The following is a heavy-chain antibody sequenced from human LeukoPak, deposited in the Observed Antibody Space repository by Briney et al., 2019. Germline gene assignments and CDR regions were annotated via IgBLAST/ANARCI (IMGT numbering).Heavy chain of an antibody. J-gene: IGHJ4*02. CDR2: INHSGST. D-gene: IGHD1-14*01. CDR1: GGSISTYY. Sequence: SETLSLTCTVSGGSISTYYWSWIRQPPGKGLEWIGEINHSGSTNYNPSLKSRVTISVDTSKNQFSLKLSSVTAADTAVYYCARQTYGTIPFDYWGQGTLVTVSS. V-gene: IGHV4-34*01. CDR3: ARQTYGTIPFDY.